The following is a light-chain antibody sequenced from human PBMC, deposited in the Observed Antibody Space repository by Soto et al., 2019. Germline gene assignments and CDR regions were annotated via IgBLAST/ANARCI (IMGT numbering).Light chain of an antibody. CDR2: EVT. Sequence: QSALTQPPCASGSRGQSVTISCTGTRSDVGAYNYVSWYQQYPGKAPKLMIYEVTKRPSGVPDRFSGSKSGNTASLTVSGLQAEDEADYYCTSYVGNNIWVFGGGTKLTVL. J-gene: IGLJ3*02. V-gene: IGLV2-8*01. CDR3: TSYVGNNIWV. CDR1: RSDVGAYNY.